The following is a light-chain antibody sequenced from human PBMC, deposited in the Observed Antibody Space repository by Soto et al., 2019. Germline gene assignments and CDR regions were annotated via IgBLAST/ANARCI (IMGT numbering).Light chain of an antibody. CDR2: KAS. CDR3: QQYSSFCYF. Sequence: DLQMTQSPSTLSASVGDRVSITCRASQSISSWLAWYQQKPGKAPKLLIYKASSLESGVPSRFSGSGSGTEFTLTISSLHPVDFATYYCQQYSSFCYFFGQGPKLEIK. J-gene: IGKJ2*01. V-gene: IGKV1-5*03. CDR1: QSISSW.